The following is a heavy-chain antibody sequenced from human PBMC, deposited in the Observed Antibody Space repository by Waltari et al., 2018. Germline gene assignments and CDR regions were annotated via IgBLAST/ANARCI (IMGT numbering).Heavy chain of an antibody. CDR3: AGVASSGWYGALDY. CDR2: INPNSGGP. D-gene: IGHD6-19*01. Sequence: QVQLVQSGAEVKKPGASVKVSCKASGYTFTGYYMHWVRQAPGQGLEWMGWINPNSGGPHDAQTLQGRVPMTRDTSIRTAYMERSRLRSDDTAVYYCAGVASSGWYGALDYWGQGTLVTVSS. J-gene: IGHJ4*02. CDR1: GYTFTGYY. V-gene: IGHV1-2*02.